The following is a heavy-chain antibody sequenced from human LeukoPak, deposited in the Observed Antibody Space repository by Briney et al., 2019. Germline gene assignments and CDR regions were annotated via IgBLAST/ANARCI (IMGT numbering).Heavy chain of an antibody. CDR2: INPNSGGT. J-gene: IGHJ3*02. V-gene: IGHV1-2*02. D-gene: IGHD3-22*01. CDR3: ARVKPNYYDSSAYGTFDI. CDR1: GYTFTGYY. Sequence: ASVKVSCKASGYTFTGYYMHWVRQAPGQGLEWMGWINPNSGGTNYAQKFQGRVTMTRDTSISTAYMELSRLRSEDTAVYYCARVKPNYYDSSAYGTFDIWGQGTMVTVSS.